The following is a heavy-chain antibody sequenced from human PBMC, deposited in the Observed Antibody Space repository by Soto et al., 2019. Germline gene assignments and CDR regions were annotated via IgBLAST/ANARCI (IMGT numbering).Heavy chain of an antibody. CDR2: IKQDGSGK. Sequence: GGSLRLSCAASGFTFSSYWMSWVRQAPGKGLEWVADIKQDGSGKYYVNSVKGRFTISRDNAKNSLYLQMNSLRAEDTAVYYWARTSPDYGGYLNWFDPWGQGTLVTVSS. V-gene: IGHV3-7*01. J-gene: IGHJ5*02. CDR3: ARTSPDYGGYLNWFDP. D-gene: IGHD4-17*01. CDR1: GFTFSSYW.